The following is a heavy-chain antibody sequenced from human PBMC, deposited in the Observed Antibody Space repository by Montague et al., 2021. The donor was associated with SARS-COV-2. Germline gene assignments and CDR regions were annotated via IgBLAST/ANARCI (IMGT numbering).Heavy chain of an antibody. CDR1: GGSVSRGSYY. Sequence: SETLSLTCTVSGGSVSRGSYYWSWIRQPPGKGLEWIGYIYYSGSTNYNPSLKSRVTISVDTSKNQFSLKLSSVTAADTAVYYCARGGGYWDHAFDIWGQGTMVTVSS. V-gene: IGHV4-61*01. CDR3: ARGGGYWDHAFDI. D-gene: IGHD2-21*01. CDR2: IYYSGST. J-gene: IGHJ3*02.